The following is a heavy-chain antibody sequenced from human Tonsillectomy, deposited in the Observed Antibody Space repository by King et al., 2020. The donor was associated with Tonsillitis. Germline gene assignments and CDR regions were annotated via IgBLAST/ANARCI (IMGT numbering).Heavy chain of an antibody. CDR1: GLTFNTYG. D-gene: IGHD5-12*01. Sequence: VQLVESGGGVVQPGRSLRLSCAASGLTFNTYGMHWVRQAPGKGLEWVAVIWFDGSNKYYADSVKGRFTISRDNSKNTLYLQMNSLRAEDTAIYYCTGGGYSGYDAYDIWGQGTMVTVSS. CDR2: IWFDGSNK. CDR3: TGGGYSGYDAYDI. V-gene: IGHV3-33*01. J-gene: IGHJ3*02.